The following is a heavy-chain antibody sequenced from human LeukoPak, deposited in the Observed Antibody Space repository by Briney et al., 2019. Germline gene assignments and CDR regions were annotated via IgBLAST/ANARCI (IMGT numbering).Heavy chain of an antibody. CDR1: GGTFSSYA. J-gene: IGHJ6*03. V-gene: IGHV1-69*05. Sequence: SVKVSCKASGGTFSSYAISWVRQAPGQGLEWMGGIIPIFGTANYAQKFQGRVTITTDESTSTAYMELSSLRSEDTAVYYCARTTVTKGNYYYYTDVWGKGTTVTVSS. CDR2: IIPIFGTA. D-gene: IGHD4-17*01. CDR3: ARTTVTKGNYYYYTDV.